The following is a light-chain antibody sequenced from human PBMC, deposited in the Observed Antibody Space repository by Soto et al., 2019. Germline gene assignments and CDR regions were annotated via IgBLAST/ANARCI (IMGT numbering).Light chain of an antibody. V-gene: IGKV1-39*01. Sequence: SLSVSVGDRLTRTCRASRNVSIYLNWYQHKPGKGPXXLIHATSNLQIGVPSRFSGSGSGTEFNLTIRSLAPEPLGPYYCQPSYKLASFAQGTRLEIK. J-gene: IGKJ5*01. CDR3: QPSYKLAS. CDR1: RNVSIY. CDR2: ATS.